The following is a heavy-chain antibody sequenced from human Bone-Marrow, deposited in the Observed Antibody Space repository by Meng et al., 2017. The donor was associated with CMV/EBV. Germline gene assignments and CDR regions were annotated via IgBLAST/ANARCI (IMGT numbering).Heavy chain of an antibody. CDR2: IYYSGST. V-gene: IGHV4-59*01. J-gene: IGHJ4*02. CDR1: GGSISSYY. D-gene: IGHD5-12*01. CDR3: ARGPHSGYEL. Sequence: SETLSLTCTVSGGSISSYYWSWIRQPPGKGLEWIGYIYYSGSTNYNPSLKSRVTISVDTSKNQFSLKLSSVTAADTAVYYCARGPHSGYELWGQGTLVTVSS.